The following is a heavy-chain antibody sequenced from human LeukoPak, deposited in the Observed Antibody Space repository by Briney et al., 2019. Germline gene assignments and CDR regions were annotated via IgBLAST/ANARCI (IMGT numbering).Heavy chain of an antibody. J-gene: IGHJ6*02. CDR3: ARDLLTTVTPGGYYGMDV. CDR2: IYSGGST. D-gene: IGHD4-17*01. V-gene: IGHV3-66*01. Sequence: GGSLRLSCAASGFNVSSNYMSWVRQAPGKGLEWVSVIYSGGSTYYADSVKGRFTISRDNSKNTLYLQMNSLRAEDTAVYYCARDLLTTVTPGGYYGMDVWGQGTTVTVSS. CDR1: GFNVSSNY.